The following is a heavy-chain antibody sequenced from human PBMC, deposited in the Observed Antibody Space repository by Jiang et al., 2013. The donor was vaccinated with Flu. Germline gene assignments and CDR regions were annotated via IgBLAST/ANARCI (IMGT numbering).Heavy chain of an antibody. Sequence: VQLVESGGVVVQPGGSLRLSCAASGFTFDDYTMHWVRQAPGKGLEWVSLISWDGGSTYYADSVKGRFTVSRDNSKNSLYLQMNSLRTEDTALYYCAKATAARPGDYYYYYGMDVWGQGTTVTVSS. J-gene: IGHJ6*02. CDR3: AKATAARPGDYYYYYGMDV. V-gene: IGHV3-43*01. CDR2: ISWDGGST. D-gene: IGHD6-6*01. CDR1: GFTFDDYT.